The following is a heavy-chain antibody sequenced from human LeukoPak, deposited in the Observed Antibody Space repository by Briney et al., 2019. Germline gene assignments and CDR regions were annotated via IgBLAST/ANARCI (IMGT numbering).Heavy chain of an antibody. CDR1: GDSVSSNSAA. V-gene: IGHV6-1*01. CDR2: TYYRSKWYN. CDR3: SRKITQTRIPPFGF. J-gene: IGHJ4*02. Sequence: SQTPSLTCAISGDSVSSNSAAWNWIRQSPSRGLEWLGRTYYRSKWYNDYAVSVKSRITINPDTSKNQFSLQLNSVTPEDTAVYYRSRKITQTRIPPFGFWGQGTLVTVSS. D-gene: IGHD1-14*01.